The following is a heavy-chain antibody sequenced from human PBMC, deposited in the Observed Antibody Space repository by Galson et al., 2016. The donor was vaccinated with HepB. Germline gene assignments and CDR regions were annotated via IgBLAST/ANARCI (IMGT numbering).Heavy chain of an antibody. V-gene: IGHV1-69*08. CDR3: ASLGTHSRPVDY. Sequence: SVKVSCKASGDTSNSFSITWVRQAPGQGLAWVGRIDGSPGPTVYAQNFQGRLTITADISTNTAYMDLRSLRSGDTAVYYCASLGTHSRPVDYWGQGTLVTVSS. J-gene: IGHJ4*02. CDR1: GDTSNSFS. CDR2: IDGSPGPT. D-gene: IGHD7-27*01.